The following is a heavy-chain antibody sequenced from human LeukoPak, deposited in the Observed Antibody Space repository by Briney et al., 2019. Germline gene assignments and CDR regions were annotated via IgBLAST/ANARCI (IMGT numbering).Heavy chain of an antibody. Sequence: SETLSLTCGVSGGSISSNNWWSWVRQPPGQGLEWIGEIYHSGSTNYNPSLKSRVTISVDKSKNQFSLKLSSVTAADTAVYYCASRGGRRRTIQLWLRESRDWFDPWGQGTLVTVSS. CDR2: IYHSGST. CDR1: GGSISSNNW. D-gene: IGHD5-18*01. J-gene: IGHJ5*02. V-gene: IGHV4-4*02. CDR3: ASRGGRRRTIQLWLRESRDWFDP.